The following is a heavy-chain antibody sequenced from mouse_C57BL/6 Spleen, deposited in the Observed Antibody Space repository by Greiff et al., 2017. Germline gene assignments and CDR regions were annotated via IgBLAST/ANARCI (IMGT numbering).Heavy chain of an antibody. J-gene: IGHJ1*03. Sequence: QVQLQQPGAELVMPGASVKLSCKASGYTFTSYWMHWVKQRPGQGLEWIGEIDPSDSYTNYNQKFKGKSTVTVDKSSSTAYMQLSSLTSEDSAVYYCARKLGEGYWYFDVWGTGTTVTVSS. CDR2: IDPSDSYT. CDR3: ARKLGEGYWYFDV. CDR1: GYTFTSYW. D-gene: IGHD4-1*01. V-gene: IGHV1-69*01.